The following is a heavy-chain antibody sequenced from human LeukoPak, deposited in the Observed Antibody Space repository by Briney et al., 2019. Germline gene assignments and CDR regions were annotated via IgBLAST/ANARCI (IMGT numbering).Heavy chain of an antibody. V-gene: IGHV3-7*04. Sequence: PGGSLRLSCAASGFTFSTYWMTWVRQAPGKGLEWVANIKQDGSAKYYLDSVQGRLTISRDNAKNSLYLQMNSLRAEDTALYYCVRQYNSSWLQFFDFWGQGTLVTVSS. CDR2: IKQDGSAK. CDR1: GFTFSTYW. J-gene: IGHJ4*02. D-gene: IGHD6-13*01. CDR3: VRQYNSSWLQFFDF.